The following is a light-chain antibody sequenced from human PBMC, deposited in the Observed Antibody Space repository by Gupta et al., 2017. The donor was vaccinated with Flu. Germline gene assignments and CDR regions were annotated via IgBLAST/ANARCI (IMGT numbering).Light chain of an antibody. V-gene: IGKV2-40*01. J-gene: IGKJ4*01. CDR3: RQRIEFPLT. CDR2: TLS. CDR1: ESLYDAETGRTY. Sequence: DIVLTQTPLSLPVTPGEPASISCTSSESLYDAETGRTYLDWYFQRPGQSPHLLIYTLSWRASGVPDRFSGRGSDTDFTLEISRVEAEDVGVYYCRQRIEFPLTFGGGTKVEIK.